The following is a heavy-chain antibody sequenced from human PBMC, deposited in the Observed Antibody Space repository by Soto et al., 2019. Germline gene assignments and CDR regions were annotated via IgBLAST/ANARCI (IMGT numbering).Heavy chain of an antibody. J-gene: IGHJ4*02. CDR1: GGSISSYY. CDR3: ARNRRAAVTAIDY. V-gene: IGHV4-59*01. Sequence: PSETLSLTCTVSGGSISSYYWSWIRQPPGKGLEWIGYIYYSGSTNYNPSLKSRGSISIDTSKNQFSLKLSSVTAADTAVYYCARNRRAAVTAIDYWGQGTLVTVSS. D-gene: IGHD2-21*02. CDR2: IYYSGST.